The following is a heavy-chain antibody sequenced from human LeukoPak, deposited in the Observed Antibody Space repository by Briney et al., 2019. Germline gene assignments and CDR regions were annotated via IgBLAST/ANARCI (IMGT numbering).Heavy chain of an antibody. Sequence: ASVKVSCKASGYTCTSYAMNWVRQAPGQGLEWMGWINTNTGNPTYAQGFTGRFVFSSDTSVSTAYLQISSLKAEDTAVYYCARGSLSLWHGSRTDYWGQGTLVTVSS. D-gene: IGHD3-10*01. J-gene: IGHJ4*02. CDR1: GYTCTSYA. V-gene: IGHV7-4-1*02. CDR2: INTNTGNP. CDR3: ARGSLSLWHGSRTDY.